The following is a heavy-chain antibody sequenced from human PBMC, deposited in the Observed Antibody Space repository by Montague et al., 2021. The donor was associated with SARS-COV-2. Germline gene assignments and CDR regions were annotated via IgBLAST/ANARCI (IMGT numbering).Heavy chain of an antibody. CDR2: ISYTGST. J-gene: IGHJ2*01. Sequence: SETLSPTCTVSGGSISSNLFYWGWIRQTPGKALEWIGDISYTGSTYYNPSLKSRVTVAVDTSTNQFSLRLSSLTAADTAMYYCARHVDPCGGNCRIWYFDLWGRGSLVTVSS. CDR3: ARHVDPCGGNCRIWYFDL. D-gene: IGHD4-23*01. V-gene: IGHV4-39*01. CDR1: GGSISSNLFY.